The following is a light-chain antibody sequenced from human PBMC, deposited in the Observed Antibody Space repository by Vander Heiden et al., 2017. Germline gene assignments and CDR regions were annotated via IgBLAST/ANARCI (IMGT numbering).Light chain of an antibody. CDR2: AAS. V-gene: IGKV1-39*01. Sequence: DIQMTQSPSSLSASVGDRVTITCRASQSISSYLNWYQQKPGKAPKLLIYAASSLLSGVPSRFSGSGSGTDFTLTISSLQPEDSATYYCQQSDSTPPYTFGQGTKLEIK. J-gene: IGKJ2*01. CDR3: QQSDSTPPYT. CDR1: QSISSY.